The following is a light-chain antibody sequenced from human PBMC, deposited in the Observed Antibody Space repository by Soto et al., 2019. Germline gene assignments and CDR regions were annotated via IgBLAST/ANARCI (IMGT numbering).Light chain of an antibody. CDR3: MQALQTPLT. V-gene: IGKV2-28*01. Sequence: DIVMTRSPLSLPVTPGEPASISCRSSQSLLHRNGYHYLDWYLQKPGQSPQLLIHLGSNRASGVPDRFSGSGSGTDFTLKISRVEAEDVGVYYCMQALQTPLTFGGGTNVEIK. CDR2: LGS. J-gene: IGKJ4*01. CDR1: QSLLHRNGYHY.